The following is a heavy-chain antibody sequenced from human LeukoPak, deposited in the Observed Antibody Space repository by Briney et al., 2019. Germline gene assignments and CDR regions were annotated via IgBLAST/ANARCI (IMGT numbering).Heavy chain of an antibody. CDR3: ARGRLASTTSTTYDY. J-gene: IGHJ4*02. CDR1: GFTFSSYA. Sequence: PGGSLSLSCAASGFTFSSYAMHWVRQAPGKGLEYVSAITSNGHSAYYANSVEGRFTISRDNSKNTLYLQMGSLRAEDMAVYYCARGRLASTTSTTYDYWGQGTLVTVSS. D-gene: IGHD2/OR15-2a*01. CDR2: ITSNGHSA. V-gene: IGHV3-64*01.